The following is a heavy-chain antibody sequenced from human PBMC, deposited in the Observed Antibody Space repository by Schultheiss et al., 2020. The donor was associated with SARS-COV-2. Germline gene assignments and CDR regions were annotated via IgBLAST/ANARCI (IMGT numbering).Heavy chain of an antibody. CDR2: IYYSGST. CDR3: ARTVSSGWSNYFDY. D-gene: IGHD6-19*01. CDR1: GGSISGSSNY. Sequence: SQTLSLTCNVSGGSISGSSNYWSWIRQPPGKGLEWIGYIYYSGSTNYNPSLKSRVTISVDTSKNQFSLKLSSVTAADTAVYYCARTVSSGWSNYFDYWGQGTLVTVSS. V-gene: IGHV4-61*01. J-gene: IGHJ4*02.